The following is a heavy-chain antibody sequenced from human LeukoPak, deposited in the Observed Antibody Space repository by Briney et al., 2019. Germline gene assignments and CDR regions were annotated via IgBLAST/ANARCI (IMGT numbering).Heavy chain of an antibody. V-gene: IGHV1-69*04. D-gene: IGHD4-17*01. Sequence: SVKVSCKASGGTFSSYAISWVRQAPGQGLEWMGRIIPILGIANYAQKFQGRVTITADKSTSTAYKELSSLRSEDTAVYYCARDFRGTTVTTPFDYWGQGTLVTVSS. CDR1: GGTFSSYA. J-gene: IGHJ4*02. CDR2: IIPILGIA. CDR3: ARDFRGTTVTTPFDY.